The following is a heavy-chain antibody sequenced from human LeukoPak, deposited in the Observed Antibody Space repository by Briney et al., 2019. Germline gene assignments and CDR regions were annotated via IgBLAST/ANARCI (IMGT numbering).Heavy chain of an antibody. Sequence: GGSLRLSCAASGFTFSSYAMHWVRQAPGKGLEWVAVISYDGSNKYYADSVKGRFTISRDNSKNTLYLQMNSLRAEDTAVYYCARGHDDSSGYCGYWGQGTLVTVSS. CDR2: ISYDGSNK. CDR1: GFTFSSYA. V-gene: IGHV3-30-3*01. D-gene: IGHD3-22*01. CDR3: ARGHDDSSGYCGY. J-gene: IGHJ4*02.